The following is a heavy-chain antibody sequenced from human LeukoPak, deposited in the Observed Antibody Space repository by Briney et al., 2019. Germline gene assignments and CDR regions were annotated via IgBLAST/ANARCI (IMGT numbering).Heavy chain of an antibody. J-gene: IGHJ4*02. CDR1: GYTFTSYG. V-gene: IGHV1-18*01. CDR3: ARDLIQLWLLDY. CDR2: ITAYNDNT. D-gene: IGHD5-18*01. Sequence: ASVKVSCKASGYTFTSYGISWVRQAPGQGLEWMGWITAYNDNTYYAQKLQGRVTMTTDTSTSTAYMELRSLRSDDTAVYYCARDLIQLWLLDYWGQGTLVTVSS.